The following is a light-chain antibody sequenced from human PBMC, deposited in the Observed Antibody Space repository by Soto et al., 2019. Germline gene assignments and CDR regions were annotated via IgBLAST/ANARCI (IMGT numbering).Light chain of an antibody. Sequence: DIQMTQSPPSLSASVGDRVTITCRASQSIGTWLAWYQQKPGKTPDLLIYDASSLESGVPSRFSGSGSGTEFTLTISSLQADDSATYYCQQNNTTPWTFGQGTKVEIK. CDR1: QSIGTW. CDR2: DAS. J-gene: IGKJ1*01. CDR3: QQNNTTPWT. V-gene: IGKV1-5*01.